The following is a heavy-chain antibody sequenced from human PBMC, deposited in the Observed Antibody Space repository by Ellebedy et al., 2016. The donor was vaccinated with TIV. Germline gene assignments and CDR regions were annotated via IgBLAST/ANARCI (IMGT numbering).Heavy chain of an antibody. D-gene: IGHD1-26*01. Sequence: ASVKVSXKASGYTFTSYAMHWVRQAPGQRLEWMGWINAGNGNTKYSQKFQGRVTITRDTSASTAYMELSSLRSEDTAVYYCASGALVRKWIFDYWGQGTLVTVSS. V-gene: IGHV1-3*01. J-gene: IGHJ4*02. CDR1: GYTFTSYA. CDR3: ASGALVRKWIFDY. CDR2: INAGNGNT.